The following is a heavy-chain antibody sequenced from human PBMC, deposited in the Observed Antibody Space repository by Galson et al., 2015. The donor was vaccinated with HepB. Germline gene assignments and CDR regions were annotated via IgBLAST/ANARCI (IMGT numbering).Heavy chain of an antibody. CDR1: GGTFSSYT. J-gene: IGHJ4*02. CDR2: VIPILGIA. Sequence: SVKVSCKASGGTFSSYTISWVRQAPGQGLEWMGRVIPILGIANYAQKFQGRVTITADKSTSTAYMELSSLRSEDTAVYYCARDSYYDSSGPVGYWGQGTLVTVSS. D-gene: IGHD3-22*01. CDR3: ARDSYYDSSGPVGY. V-gene: IGHV1-69*04.